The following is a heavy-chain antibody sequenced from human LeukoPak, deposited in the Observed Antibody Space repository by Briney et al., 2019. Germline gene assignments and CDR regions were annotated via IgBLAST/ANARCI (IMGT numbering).Heavy chain of an antibody. J-gene: IGHJ4*02. D-gene: IGHD5-18*01. CDR1: GGTFSSYA. V-gene: IGHV1-69*01. CDR3: ARSRGIQLWFLDY. Sequence: GVSVKVSCKASGGTFSSYAISWVRQAPGQGLEWMGGIIPIFGTANYAQKFQGRVTITADESTSTAYMELSSLRSEDTAVYYCARSRGIQLWFLDYWGQGTLVTVSS. CDR2: IIPIFGTA.